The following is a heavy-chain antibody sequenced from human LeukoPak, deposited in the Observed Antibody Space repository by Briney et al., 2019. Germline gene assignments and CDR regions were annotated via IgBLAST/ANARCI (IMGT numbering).Heavy chain of an antibody. J-gene: IGHJ3*02. Sequence: GGSLRLSCAASGFTFSSYAMHWVPQAPGKGLEWVAVISYDGSNNSYVDSVKGRFTIARDNFKNTLYLQMNCLRAEDTAVYYCARELADIVVVVAATNAFDIWGQGTMVTVSS. CDR2: ISYDGSNN. V-gene: IGHV3-30*04. D-gene: IGHD2-15*01. CDR1: GFTFSSYA. CDR3: ARELADIVVVVAATNAFDI.